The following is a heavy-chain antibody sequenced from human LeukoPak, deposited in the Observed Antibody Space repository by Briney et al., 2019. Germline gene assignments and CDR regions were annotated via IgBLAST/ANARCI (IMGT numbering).Heavy chain of an antibody. CDR3: ARERGPGYCSSTNCYSDY. J-gene: IGHJ4*02. D-gene: IGHD2-2*01. CDR2: ITSSGRTI. CDR1: GFTFSDYY. Sequence: GGSLRLSCAASGFTFSDYYMSWIRQAPGKGLEWVSYITSSGRTIYYADSVKGRFTISRDNAKNSLYLQMNSLRAEDTAVYYCARERGPGYCSSTNCYSDYWGQGTLVTVSS. V-gene: IGHV3-11*01.